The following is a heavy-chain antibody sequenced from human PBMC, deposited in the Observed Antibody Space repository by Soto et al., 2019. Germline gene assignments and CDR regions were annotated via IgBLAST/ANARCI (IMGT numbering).Heavy chain of an antibody. CDR2: IYYSGST. D-gene: IGHD3-22*01. CDR1: GGSVSSGSYY. J-gene: IGHJ4*02. V-gene: IGHV4-61*01. CDR3: ARVLNSLVVAPYIDY. Sequence: PSDTLSLTCTVSGGSVSSGSYYWSWIRQAPGRGLEWIGHIYYSGSTNYNPSLKSRVTISVDTSKNQFSLKLSSVTAADTAVYYCARVLNSLVVAPYIDYWGQGTLVTVSS.